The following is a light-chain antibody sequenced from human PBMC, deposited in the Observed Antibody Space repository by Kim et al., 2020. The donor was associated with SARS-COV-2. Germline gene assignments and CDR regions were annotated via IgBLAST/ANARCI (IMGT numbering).Light chain of an antibody. CDR2: GAS. Sequence: ETVLTQSPGTLSLSPGERATLSCRASQSVTSSYLAWYQQRPGQAPRLLVYGASTRATGIPDRFSGSGSGTDFTLTIRRLEPEDFAVYYCQQYASSPLTFGGGTKVEI. J-gene: IGKJ4*01. V-gene: IGKV3-20*01. CDR3: QQYASSPLT. CDR1: QSVTSSY.